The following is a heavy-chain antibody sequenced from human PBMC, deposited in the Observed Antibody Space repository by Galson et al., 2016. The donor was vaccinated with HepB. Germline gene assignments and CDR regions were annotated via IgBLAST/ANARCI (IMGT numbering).Heavy chain of an antibody. J-gene: IGHJ4*02. D-gene: IGHD1-26*01. V-gene: IGHV3-23*01. Sequence: SLRLSCAASGFTFGSYGMTWVRQAPGKGLAWVSAISDTGDSSHYADSVKGRFTISRDNSKNALYLQMNGLRAEDTAVYYCGRGSYGSWGSVWYWGQGTLVTVSS. CDR1: GFTFGSYG. CDR2: ISDTGDSS. CDR3: GRGSYGSWGSVWY.